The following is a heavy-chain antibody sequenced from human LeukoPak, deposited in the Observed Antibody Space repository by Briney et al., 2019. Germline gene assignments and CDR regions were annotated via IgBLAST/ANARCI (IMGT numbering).Heavy chain of an antibody. J-gene: IGHJ4*02. Sequence: SETLSLTCTVSGGSISSYYWSWIRQPAGTALEWIGRIYTSGTITYNPSLKSRVTMSVDTSKNQFSLKLSSVTAADTAVYYCARDKGYGDYPGGYFDYWGQGTLVTVSS. CDR1: GGSISSYY. D-gene: IGHD4-17*01. CDR3: ARDKGYGDYPGGYFDY. V-gene: IGHV4-4*07. CDR2: IYTSGTI.